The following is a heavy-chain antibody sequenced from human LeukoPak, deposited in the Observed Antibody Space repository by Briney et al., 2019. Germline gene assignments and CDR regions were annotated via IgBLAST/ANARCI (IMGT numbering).Heavy chain of an antibody. CDR1: RFTFSSYA. V-gene: IGHV3-23*01. Sequence: PGGSLRLSCAASRFTFSSYAMSWVRQIPGKGLEWVSVISGSDDGTYYADSVKGRFTISRDNSRNTLYLQMNTLRAEDTAVYFCAKSPVSSCRGSFCYPFDYWGQGNLVTVSS. CDR3: AKSPVSSCRGSFCYPFDY. J-gene: IGHJ4*02. D-gene: IGHD2-15*01. CDR2: ISGSDDGT.